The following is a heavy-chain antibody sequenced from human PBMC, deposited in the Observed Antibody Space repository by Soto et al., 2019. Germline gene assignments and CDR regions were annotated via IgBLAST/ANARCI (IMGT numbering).Heavy chain of an antibody. D-gene: IGHD3-22*01. CDR2: IKRKTDGGTT. Sequence: EVQLVESGGGLVKPGGSLRLSCAASGFTFSNAWMNWVRQAPGKGLEWVGRIKRKTDGGTTDYAARVKGRFTISRDDSKNTLYLQMNSLKTEDTAVYYCPTEVYYDSSGYSSWGQGTLVTVSS. J-gene: IGHJ5*02. CDR1: GFTFSNAW. V-gene: IGHV3-15*07. CDR3: PTEVYYDSSGYSS.